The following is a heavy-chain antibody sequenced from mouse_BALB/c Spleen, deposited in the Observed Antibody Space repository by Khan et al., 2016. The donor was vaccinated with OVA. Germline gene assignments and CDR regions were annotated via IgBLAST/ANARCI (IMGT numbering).Heavy chain of an antibody. J-gene: IGHJ3*01. CDR3: TRLAYYYDSEGFAY. V-gene: IGHV5-6*01. CDR1: GFTFSTYG. CDR2: VSTGGSYT. Sequence: EVQMLETGGDLVKPGGSLKLSCAASGFTFSTYGMSWVRQAPDKRLEWVATVSTGGSYTYYPDSVTGRFTISRDNAKNTLYLQMSGLRSENTAMVYCTRLAYYYDSEGFAYWGQGTLVTVSA. D-gene: IGHD1-1*01.